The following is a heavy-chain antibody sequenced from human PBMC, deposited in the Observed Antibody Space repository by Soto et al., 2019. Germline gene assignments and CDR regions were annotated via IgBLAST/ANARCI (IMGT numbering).Heavy chain of an antibody. CDR2: SNSDGNSI. CDR3: AISAYCSGDGKDY. Sequence: EVQLVESGGGLVQPGGSLRLSCAASGFTFSTYWMHCVRQAPGKGLVWVSRSNSDGNSISYADSVKGRFTISRDNAKNTLYLQMNSLRAEYKAIYYCAISAYCSGDGKDYWGQGTLVTVSS. J-gene: IGHJ4*02. V-gene: IGHV3-74*01. D-gene: IGHD3-10*01. CDR1: GFTFSTYW.